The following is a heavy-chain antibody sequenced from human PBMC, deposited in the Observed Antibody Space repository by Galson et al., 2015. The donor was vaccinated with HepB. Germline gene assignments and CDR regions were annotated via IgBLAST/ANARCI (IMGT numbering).Heavy chain of an antibody. CDR2: ISGSGYYT. CDR1: EFIFSDFT. D-gene: IGHD2-2*01. Sequence: SLRLSCAGSEFIFSDFTMNWVRQAPGKGLEWVSSISGSGYYTDYADSVKGRFTISRDNAKNSLFLQMNSLRADDTAVYYCARVLSTSWASGFDYWGQGTLVTVS. V-gene: IGHV3-21*01. CDR3: ARVLSTSWASGFDY. J-gene: IGHJ4*02.